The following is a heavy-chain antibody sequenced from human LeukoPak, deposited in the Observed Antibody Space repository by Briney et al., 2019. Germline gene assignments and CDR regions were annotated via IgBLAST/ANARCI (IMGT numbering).Heavy chain of an antibody. CDR1: GGSISSGDYY. D-gene: IGHD2-21*01. Sequence: SETLSLTCTVSGGSISSGDYYWSWIRQPPGKGLEWIGYIYYSGSTYYNPSLKSRVTISVDTSKNQFSLKLSSVTAADTAVYYCARAPAYCGGDCYFYFDYWGQGTLVTVSS. J-gene: IGHJ4*02. V-gene: IGHV4-30-4*08. CDR3: ARAPAYCGGDCYFYFDY. CDR2: IYYSGST.